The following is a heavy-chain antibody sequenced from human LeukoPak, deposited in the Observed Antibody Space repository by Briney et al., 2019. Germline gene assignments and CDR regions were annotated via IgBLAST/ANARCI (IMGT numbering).Heavy chain of an antibody. D-gene: IGHD6-13*01. Sequence: GASVKVXCKASGYTFTGYYMHWVGQAPGQGLEWMGWINPNSGGTNYAQKFQGWVTMTRDTSISTAYMELSRLRSDDTAVYYCARDLRAAAAGAREDAFDIWGQGTMVTVSS. V-gene: IGHV1-2*04. CDR2: INPNSGGT. CDR1: GYTFTGYY. CDR3: ARDLRAAAAGAREDAFDI. J-gene: IGHJ3*02.